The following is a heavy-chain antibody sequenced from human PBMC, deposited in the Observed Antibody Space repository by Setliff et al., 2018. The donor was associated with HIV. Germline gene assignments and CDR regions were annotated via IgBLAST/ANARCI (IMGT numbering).Heavy chain of an antibody. J-gene: IGHJ6*03. Sequence: SETLSLTCTVSGGSITSHYWGWIRQPPGKGLEWIGSISYSGNIYYNASLKSRVTISLDTSKRQLSLRLTSVTAADTAVYYCARHVILLEWLSYFYMDVWGKGATVTVSS. CDR2: ISYSGNI. V-gene: IGHV4-39*01. D-gene: IGHD6-19*01. CDR3: ARHVILLEWLSYFYMDV. CDR1: GGSITSHY.